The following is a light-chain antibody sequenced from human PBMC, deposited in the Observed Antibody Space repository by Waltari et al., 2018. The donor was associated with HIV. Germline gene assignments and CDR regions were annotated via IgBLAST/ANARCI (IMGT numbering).Light chain of an antibody. J-gene: IGKJ3*01. V-gene: IGKV1-5*03. CDR1: QNISTW. CDR3: QHPIKT. CDR2: RAS. Sequence: DIQMTQSPSTLSASVGDRVTITCRDSQNISTWLAWYQQKPGKAPKLLIYRASNLESGVPSRFSGSGSGTEFTLTISSLQPDDLATYYCQHPIKTFGPGTKVEIK.